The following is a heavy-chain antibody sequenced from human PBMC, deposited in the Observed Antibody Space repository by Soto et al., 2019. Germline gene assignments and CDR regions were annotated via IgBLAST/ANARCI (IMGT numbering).Heavy chain of an antibody. J-gene: IGHJ4*02. V-gene: IGHV4-30-2*01. Sequence: QLQLQESGSGLVKPSQTLSLTCAVSGGSISSGGSSWTWIRQPPGKGLEWIGYIYHSGSTYYNPSLKRRVTISVDRTKNQFSLKLTSVTAADTAVYYCARGAVVNFDSWGQGTLVTVSS. D-gene: IGHD3-22*01. CDR1: GGSISSGGSS. CDR3: ARGAVVNFDS. CDR2: IYHSGST.